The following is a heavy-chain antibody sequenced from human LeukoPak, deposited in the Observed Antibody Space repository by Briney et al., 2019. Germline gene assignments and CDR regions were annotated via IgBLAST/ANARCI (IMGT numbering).Heavy chain of an antibody. Sequence: SETLSLTCAVRGGSFSGYYWSWIRQPPGKGLEWIGEINHSESTNYNPSLNSRVTISVDTSKNQFSLKLSSVASADTAVYYFAIGSSSSWYDPFVYWGQGTLVTVSS. D-gene: IGHD6-13*01. V-gene: IGHV4-34*01. CDR2: INHSEST. CDR3: AIGSSSSWYDPFVY. J-gene: IGHJ4*02. CDR1: GGSFSGYY.